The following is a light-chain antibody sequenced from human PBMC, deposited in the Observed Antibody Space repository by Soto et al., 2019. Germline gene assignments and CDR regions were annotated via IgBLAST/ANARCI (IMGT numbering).Light chain of an antibody. J-gene: IGLJ2*01. Sequence: HSALTQPASVSGSPGQSITISCTGTSSDVGGYNYVSWYQQHPGKVPKLIIYEVSNRPPGVSNRFSGSKSGNTASLTISGLQAEDEADYYCSSYTTSSTLLFGGGTKLTVL. CDR1: SSDVGGYNY. CDR2: EVS. V-gene: IGLV2-14*01. CDR3: SSYTTSSTLL.